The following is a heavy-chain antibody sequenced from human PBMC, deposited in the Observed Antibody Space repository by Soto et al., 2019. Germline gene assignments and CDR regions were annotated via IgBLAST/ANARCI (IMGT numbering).Heavy chain of an antibody. D-gene: IGHD3-3*01. CDR3: AKDLPSPYDFWPEGYYYGMDV. CDR2: ISGSGGST. V-gene: IGHV3-23*01. Sequence: GGSLRLSCAASGFTFSSYAMSWVRQAPGKGLEWVSAISGSGGSTYYADSVKGRFTISRDNSKNTLYLQMNSLRAEDTAVYYCAKDLPSPYDFWPEGYYYGMDVWGQGTTVTVSS. J-gene: IGHJ6*02. CDR1: GFTFSSYA.